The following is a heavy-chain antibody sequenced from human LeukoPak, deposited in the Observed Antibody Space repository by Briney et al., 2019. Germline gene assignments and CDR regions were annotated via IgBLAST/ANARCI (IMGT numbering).Heavy chain of an antibody. J-gene: IGHJ5*02. CDR3: ARHRAPTVIVWFDL. CDR1: GGSISSSSYY. V-gene: IGHV4-39*01. Sequence: SETLSLTCTVSGGSISSSSYYWGWIRQPPGKGLEWIGSIYYSGSTYYNPSLKSRVTISVDTSKNQFSLKLSSVTAADTAVYYCARHRAPTVIVWFDLWGQGTLVTVSS. CDR2: IYYSGST. D-gene: IGHD2/OR15-2a*01.